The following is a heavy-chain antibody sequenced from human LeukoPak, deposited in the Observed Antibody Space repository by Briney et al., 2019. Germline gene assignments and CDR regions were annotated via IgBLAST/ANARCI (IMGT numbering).Heavy chain of an antibody. D-gene: IGHD4-17*01. Sequence: GGSLRLSCADSGFTFSSYTLHWVRQAPGKGLEWVAVISYDGSNKHYADSVKGRFTISRDNSKNTLFLQMNSLRAEDTAVYFCAGSETVTRSLHYWGQGTLVTVSS. J-gene: IGHJ4*02. CDR1: GFTFSSYT. CDR2: ISYDGSNK. V-gene: IGHV3-30-3*01. CDR3: AGSETVTRSLHY.